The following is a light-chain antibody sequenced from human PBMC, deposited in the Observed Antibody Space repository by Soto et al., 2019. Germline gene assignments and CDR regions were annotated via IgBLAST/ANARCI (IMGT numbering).Light chain of an antibody. CDR3: SSYAGSNNLV. J-gene: IGLJ2*01. V-gene: IGLV2-8*01. CDR1: SSDVGGYNY. CDR2: EVT. Sequence: QSVLTQPPSASGSPGQSVTISCTGTSSDVGGYNYVSWYQLHPGKAPKLIIYEVTKRPSGVPDRFSGSKSGSTASLTVSGLQAEDEADYYWSSYAGSNNLVFGGGTKLTVL.